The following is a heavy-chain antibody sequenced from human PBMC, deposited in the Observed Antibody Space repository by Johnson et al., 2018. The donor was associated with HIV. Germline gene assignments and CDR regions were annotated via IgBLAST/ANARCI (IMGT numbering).Heavy chain of an antibody. D-gene: IGHD3-22*01. CDR3: AKVRDYYDSSGYSYYDAFDI. V-gene: IGHV3-20*04. J-gene: IGHJ3*02. CDR2: INWNGGST. CDR1: GFTFDEYG. Sequence: VQLVESGGGVVRPGGSLRLSCEVSGFTFDEYGMSWVRQAPGKGLEWVSGINWNGGSTGYADSVKGRFTISRDNSKNTLYLQRNSLRADDTAVYYCAKVRDYYDSSGYSYYDAFDIWGQGTMVTVSS.